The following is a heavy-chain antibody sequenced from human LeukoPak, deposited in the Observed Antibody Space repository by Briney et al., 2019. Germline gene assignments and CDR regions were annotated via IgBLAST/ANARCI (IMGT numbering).Heavy chain of an antibody. D-gene: IGHD3-3*01. Sequence: GGSLRLSCAASGFTFDDCAMHWVRQAPGKGLEWVSGISWNSGSIGYADSVKGRFTISRDNAKNSLYLQMNSLRAEDTALYYCAKGVFGVVSPFDYWGQGTLVTVSS. V-gene: IGHV3-9*01. J-gene: IGHJ4*02. CDR2: ISWNSGSI. CDR3: AKGVFGVVSPFDY. CDR1: GFTFDDCA.